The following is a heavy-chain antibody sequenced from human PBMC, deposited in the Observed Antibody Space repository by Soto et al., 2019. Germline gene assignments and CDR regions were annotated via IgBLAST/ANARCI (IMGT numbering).Heavy chain of an antibody. D-gene: IGHD2-15*01. Sequence: TSETLSLTCTVSGGSISSSSYYWGWIRQPPGKGLEWIGCIYYSGSTYYNPSLKSRVTISVDTSKNQFSLKLSSVTAADTAVYYCAREILVVAAISSRWFDPWGQGTLVTVSS. CDR2: IYYSGST. CDR1: GGSISSSSYY. V-gene: IGHV4-39*07. J-gene: IGHJ5*02. CDR3: AREILVVAAISSRWFDP.